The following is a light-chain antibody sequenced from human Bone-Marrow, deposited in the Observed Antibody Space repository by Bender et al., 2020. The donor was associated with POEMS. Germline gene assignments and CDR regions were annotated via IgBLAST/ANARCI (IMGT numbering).Light chain of an antibody. CDR2: EVS. CDR3: CSYAGSNTLI. CDR1: NSDIGVYNY. Sequence: QSALTQPASVSGSPGQSITISCTGTNSDIGVYNYVSWYQQHPGKAPKTMIYEVSKRPSGVSNRFSGSKSGNTASLTISGLQAEDEADYHCCSYAGSNTLIFGGGTKVTVL. J-gene: IGLJ2*01. V-gene: IGLV2-23*02.